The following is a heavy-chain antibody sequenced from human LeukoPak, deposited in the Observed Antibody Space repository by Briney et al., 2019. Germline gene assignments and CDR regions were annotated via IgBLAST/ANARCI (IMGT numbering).Heavy chain of an antibody. CDR2: MYSGGST. D-gene: IGHD3-16*02. CDR3: ARSYLWGSYRYFDY. V-gene: IGHV3-66*01. CDR1: GFTVSSNY. J-gene: IGHJ4*02. Sequence: GGSLRLSCAASGFTVSSNYMSWVRQAPGQRLEWVSGMYSGGSTYYSDSVKGRFTISRDNSKNTLYLQMNSLRAEDTAVYYCARSYLWGSYRYFDYWGQGTLVTVSS.